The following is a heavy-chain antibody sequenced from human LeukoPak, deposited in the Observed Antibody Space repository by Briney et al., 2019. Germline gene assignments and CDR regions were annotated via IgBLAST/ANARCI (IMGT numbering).Heavy chain of an antibody. J-gene: IGHJ6*03. D-gene: IGHD4-11*01. Sequence: GGSLRLSCAASEFTFSGYAMTWVRQAPGKGLEWVSGISGSGGSTYYADSVKGRFTISRDNSKNTLYLQMNSLRAEDTAVYYCAKSYEYSNYYYYYYYMDVWGKGTTVTASS. CDR3: AKSYEYSNYYYYYYYMDV. CDR2: ISGSGGST. CDR1: EFTFSGYA. V-gene: IGHV3-23*01.